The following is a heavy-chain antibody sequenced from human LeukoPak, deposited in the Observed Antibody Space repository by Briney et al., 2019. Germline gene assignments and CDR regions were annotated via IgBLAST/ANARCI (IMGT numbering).Heavy chain of an antibody. CDR2: IYPADSTA. CDR1: GYSFTTYW. Sequence: GESLKISCKASGYSFTTYWIGWVRQVPGKGLEWVGIIYPADSTAKYSPSFQGQVTISVDKSISTAYLQWSRLEASDTAVFYCARHPKRGHTGYESDSWARGTLVTVSS. J-gene: IGHJ4*02. D-gene: IGHD5-12*01. V-gene: IGHV5-51*01. CDR3: ARHPKRGHTGYESDS.